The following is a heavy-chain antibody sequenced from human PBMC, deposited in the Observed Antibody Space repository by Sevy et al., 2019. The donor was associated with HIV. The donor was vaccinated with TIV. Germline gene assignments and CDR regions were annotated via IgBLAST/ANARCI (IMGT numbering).Heavy chain of an antibody. CDR1: GFTVSSNY. CDR3: AREGSGSHFDY. CDR2: VYSGDST. Sequence: GGSLRLSCAASGFTVSSNYMNWVRQAPGKGLEWVSVVYSGDSTYYADSVKGRFTISRDNSKNTLYLQMNSLTVEDTAVYYCAREGSGSHFDYWGQGTLVTVSS. D-gene: IGHD2-15*01. V-gene: IGHV3-53*01. J-gene: IGHJ4*02.